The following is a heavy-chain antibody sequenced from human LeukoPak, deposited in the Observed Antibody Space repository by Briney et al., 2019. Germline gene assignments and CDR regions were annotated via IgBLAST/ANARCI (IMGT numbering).Heavy chain of an antibody. CDR2: ISSSSSYI. J-gene: IGHJ4*02. V-gene: IGHV3-21*01. CDR1: GFTFSSYS. D-gene: IGHD4-17*01. Sequence: GGSLRLSCAASGFTFSSYSMNWVRQAPGKGLEWVSSISSSSSYIYYADSVKGRFTISRDNAKNSLYLQMNSLRAEDTAVYYCARDLATSTTVTTLVDYWGQGTLVTVPS. CDR3: ARDLATSTTVTTLVDY.